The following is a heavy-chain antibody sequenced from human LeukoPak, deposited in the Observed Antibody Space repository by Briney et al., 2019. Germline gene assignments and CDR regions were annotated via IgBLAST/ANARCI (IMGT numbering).Heavy chain of an antibody. Sequence: GGSLRLSCAPSGFTFSRYWMSWVRQPPGKGLEWVASIKDDGRQKYYLHSVKGRFTVSRDNAKNSVYLQMDSLRAEDTALYYCARDASRGFDSWGQGTLVTVSS. J-gene: IGHJ4*02. CDR2: IKDDGRQK. V-gene: IGHV3-7*01. CDR3: ARDASRGFDS. CDR1: GFTFSRYW. D-gene: IGHD2-2*01.